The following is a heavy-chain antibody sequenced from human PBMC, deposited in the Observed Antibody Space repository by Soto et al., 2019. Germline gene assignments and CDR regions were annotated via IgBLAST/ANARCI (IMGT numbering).Heavy chain of an antibody. V-gene: IGHV3-30*18. CDR3: AKDRSSSCLDY. D-gene: IGHD6-13*01. CDR1: GFTFSSYG. J-gene: IGHJ4*02. Sequence: GGSLRLSWAASGFTFSSYGMHWVRQAPGKGLEWVAVISYDGSNKYYADSVKGRFTISRDNSKNTLYLQMNSLRAEDTAVYYCAKDRSSSCLDYWGQGTLVTVSS. CDR2: ISYDGSNK.